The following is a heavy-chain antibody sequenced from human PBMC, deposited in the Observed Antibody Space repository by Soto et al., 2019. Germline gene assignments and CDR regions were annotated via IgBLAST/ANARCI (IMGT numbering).Heavy chain of an antibody. CDR3: ARGFGSSWYYYGMDV. CDR1: GFTFSSYD. V-gene: IGHV3-13*01. CDR2: IGTAGDT. J-gene: IGHJ6*02. Sequence: RRLSCAASGFTFSSYDMHWVRQATGKGLEWVSAIGTAGDTYYPGSVKGRFTISRENAKNSLYLQMNSLRAGDTAVYYCARGFGSSWYYYGMDVWGQGTTVTVSS. D-gene: IGHD6-13*01.